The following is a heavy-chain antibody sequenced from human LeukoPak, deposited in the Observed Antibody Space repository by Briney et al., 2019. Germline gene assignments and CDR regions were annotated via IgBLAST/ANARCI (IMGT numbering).Heavy chain of an antibody. Sequence: GESLKISWKGSGYSFHTYWIAWVRQRPVKGLEWMGIIYPDESNIRYSPSFQGQVPISANRSISTAYLQWSSLKASDTAMYYCARPPSRGYSSSFEYWGQGPLVTVSS. CDR1: GYSFHTYW. CDR2: IYPDESNI. D-gene: IGHD2-2*03. CDR3: ARPPSRGYSSSFEY. V-gene: IGHV5-51*01. J-gene: IGHJ4*02.